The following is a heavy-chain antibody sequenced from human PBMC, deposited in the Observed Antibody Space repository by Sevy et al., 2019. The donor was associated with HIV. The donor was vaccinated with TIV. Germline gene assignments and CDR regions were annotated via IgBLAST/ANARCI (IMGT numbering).Heavy chain of an antibody. J-gene: IGHJ4*02. CDR1: GFTFGSYT. D-gene: IGHD3-22*01. V-gene: IGHV3-30-3*01. CDR2: ISQTYDGSKK. Sequence: GGSLRLSCAASGFTFGSYTLHWVRQAPGMGLEWVALISQTYDGSKKYYTDSVQGRFTISRDNSKNTLYLQMDSLRPEDTAVYYCARDNSGYFFFDYWGQGILVTVSS. CDR3: ARDNSGYFFFDY.